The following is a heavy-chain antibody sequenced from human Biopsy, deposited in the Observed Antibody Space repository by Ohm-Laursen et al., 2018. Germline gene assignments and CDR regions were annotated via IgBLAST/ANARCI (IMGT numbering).Heavy chain of an antibody. Sequence: SLRLSCAASGFSVSSYDMNWVRQALGKGLEWISYISETSSHIYDADSVRGRFTVARDIAKNSLYLQLNSLRVEDTAVYYCARDSSRRAREGGMDVWGQGTTATVSS. J-gene: IGHJ6*02. D-gene: IGHD6-6*01. CDR3: ARDSSRRAREGGMDV. V-gene: IGHV3-21*01. CDR2: ISETSSHI. CDR1: GFSVSSYD.